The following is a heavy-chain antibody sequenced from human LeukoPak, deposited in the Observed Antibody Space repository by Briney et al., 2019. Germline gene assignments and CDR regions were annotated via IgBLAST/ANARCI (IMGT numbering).Heavy chain of an antibody. J-gene: IGHJ4*02. V-gene: IGHV3-74*01. CDR2: ISGDGSST. CDR3: AKCGNSGCHLIDY. D-gene: IGHD5-12*01. Sequence: PGGSLRLSCVASGFTFSSSWMYWVRQAPGKGLVWASRISGDGSSTTYADSVKGRFTISRDNSKSTLYLQMDSLRAEDTAVYYCAKCGNSGCHLIDYWAREPWSPSPQ. CDR1: GFTFSSSW.